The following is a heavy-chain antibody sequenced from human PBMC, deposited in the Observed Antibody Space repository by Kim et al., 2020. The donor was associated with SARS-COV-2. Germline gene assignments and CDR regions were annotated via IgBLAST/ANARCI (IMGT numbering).Heavy chain of an antibody. CDR3: ARSYKTRDCSSTSCYFYYLFDY. CDR1: GYTFTSYD. D-gene: IGHD2-2*01. CDR2: MNPNSGNT. J-gene: IGHJ4*02. V-gene: IGHV1-8*01. Sequence: ASVKVSCKASGYTFTSYDINWVRQATGQGLEWMGWMNPNSGNTGYAQKFQGRVTMTRNTSISTAYMELSSLRSEDTAVYYCARSYKTRDCSSTSCYFYYLFDYRGQGTLVTVSS.